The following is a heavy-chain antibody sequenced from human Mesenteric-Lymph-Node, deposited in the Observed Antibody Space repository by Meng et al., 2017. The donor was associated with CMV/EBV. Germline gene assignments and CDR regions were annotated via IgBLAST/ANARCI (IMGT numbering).Heavy chain of an antibody. D-gene: IGHD6-13*01. CDR1: GFTFSNYG. Sequence: GGSLRLSCAASGFTFSNYGMHWVRQAPGKGLEWVAFIRYDGSKKYYADSVKGRFTISRDNSKNTLYLQMNSLRAEDTAVYYCARVLSSWSLYFDYWGQGTLVTVSS. V-gene: IGHV3-30*02. CDR2: IRYDGSKK. J-gene: IGHJ4*02. CDR3: ARVLSSWSLYFDY.